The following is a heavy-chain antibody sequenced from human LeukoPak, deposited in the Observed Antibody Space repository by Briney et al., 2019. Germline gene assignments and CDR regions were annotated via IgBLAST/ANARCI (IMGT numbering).Heavy chain of an antibody. CDR1: GFTFSGYS. Sequence: GGSLRLSCAASGFTFSGYSMNWVRQAPGKGLEWVSSISSSSSYIYYADSVKGRFTISRDNAKNSLYLQMNSLRAEDTAVYYCARDGVVVPAATIFDYWGQGTLVTVSS. J-gene: IGHJ4*02. V-gene: IGHV3-21*01. D-gene: IGHD2-2*01. CDR2: ISSSSSYI. CDR3: ARDGVVVPAATIFDY.